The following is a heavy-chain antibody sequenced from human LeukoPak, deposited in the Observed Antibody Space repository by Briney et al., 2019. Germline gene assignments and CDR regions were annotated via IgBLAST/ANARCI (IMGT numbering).Heavy chain of an antibody. J-gene: IGHJ4*02. CDR3: AKDRLLNCRGDCYIFDY. Sequence: GGSLRLSCAASGFTFSSYVMNWVRQTPGKGLEWVSSISGSGDSTFYADSVKGRFIISRDNSKNTLYLQVNGLRNEDTAVYYCAKDRLLNCRGDCYIFDYWGQGTVVTVSS. D-gene: IGHD2-21*02. CDR2: ISGSGDST. CDR1: GFTFSSYV. V-gene: IGHV3-23*01.